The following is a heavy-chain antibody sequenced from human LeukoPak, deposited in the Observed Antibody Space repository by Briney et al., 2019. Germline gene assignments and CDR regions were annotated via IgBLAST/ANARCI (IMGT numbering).Heavy chain of an antibody. CDR3: ARERYYDFWSGYCDSWFDP. CDR1: GGSISSYY. Sequence: PSETLSLTCTVSGGSISSYYWSWIRQPAGKGLEWIGRIYTSGSTNYNPSLKSRVTMSVDTSKNQFSLKLSSVTAADTAVYYCARERYYDFWSGYCDSWFDPWGQGTLVTVSS. V-gene: IGHV4-4*07. J-gene: IGHJ5*02. CDR2: IYTSGST. D-gene: IGHD3-3*01.